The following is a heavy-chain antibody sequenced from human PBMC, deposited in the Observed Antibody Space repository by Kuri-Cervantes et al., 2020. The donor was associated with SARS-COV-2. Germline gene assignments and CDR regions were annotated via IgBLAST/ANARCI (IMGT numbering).Heavy chain of an antibody. CDR2: INHSGST. D-gene: IGHD6-19*01. V-gene: IGHV4-34*01. J-gene: IGHJ4*02. CDR3: ASGYSSGPYDY. Sequence: ESLKISCEVFGFTSNHYSMGWVRQAPGKGLEWIGEINHSGSTNYNPSLKSRVTISVDTSKNQFSLKLSSVTAADTAVYYCASGYSSGPYDYWGQGTLVTVSS. CDR1: GFTSNHYS.